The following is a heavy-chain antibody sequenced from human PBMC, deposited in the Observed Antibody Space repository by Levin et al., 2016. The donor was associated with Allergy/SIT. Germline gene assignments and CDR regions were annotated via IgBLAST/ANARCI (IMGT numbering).Heavy chain of an antibody. V-gene: IGHV3-33*01. J-gene: IGHJ3*02. Sequence: WIRQPPGKGLEWVAVIWYDGSNKYYADSVKGRFTISRDNSKNTLYLQMSSLRAEDTAVYYCARRGYCSGGSCRRRGAFDIWGQGTMVTVSS. CDR3: ARRGYCSGGSCRRRGAFDI. D-gene: IGHD2-15*01. CDR2: IWYDGSNK.